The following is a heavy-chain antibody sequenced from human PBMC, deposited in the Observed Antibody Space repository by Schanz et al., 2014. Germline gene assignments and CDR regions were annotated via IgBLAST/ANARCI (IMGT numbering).Heavy chain of an antibody. Sequence: QVQLVESGGGVVQPGRSLRLSCAASGFTFSSYGMHWVRQAPGKGLEWVAVIWYDGSNKYYADSVKGRFTISRDNSKNTLFLEMNSLRVEDTAVYYCARDLVSYHDFWSGQETGDRAFDLWGQWTMFTVSP. V-gene: IGHV3-33*01. J-gene: IGHJ3*01. D-gene: IGHD3-3*01. CDR1: GFTFSSYG. CDR3: ARDLVSYHDFWSGQETGDRAFDL. CDR2: IWYDGSNK.